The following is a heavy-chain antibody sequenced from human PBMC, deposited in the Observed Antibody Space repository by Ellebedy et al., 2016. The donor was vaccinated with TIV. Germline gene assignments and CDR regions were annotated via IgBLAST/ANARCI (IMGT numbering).Heavy chain of an antibody. CDR1: GFTFSSYA. CDR2: ISSNGGST. V-gene: IGHV3-64*01. Sequence: GESLKISCAASGFTFSSYAMHWVRQAPGKGLEYVSAISSNGGSTYYANSVKGRFTISRDNSKNTLYLQMGSLRAEDMAVYYCARVVTAIPYWGQGTLVTVSS. D-gene: IGHD2-21*02. CDR3: ARVVTAIPY. J-gene: IGHJ4*02.